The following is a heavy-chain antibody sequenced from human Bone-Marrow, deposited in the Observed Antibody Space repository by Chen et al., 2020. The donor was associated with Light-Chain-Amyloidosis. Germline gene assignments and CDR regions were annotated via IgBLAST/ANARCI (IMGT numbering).Heavy chain of an antibody. J-gene: IGHJ6*02. CDR3: ARACCDDIPWYGMDV. CDR2: IWYDGSNK. Sequence: QVQLVESGGGVVQPGRSLRLSCAASGFTFSSYGMHWVRQAPGKGLEWVAVIWYDGSNKYYADSVKGRFTISRDNSKNTLYLQMNSLRAEDTAVYYCARACCDDIPWYGMDVWGQGTTVTVSS. V-gene: IGHV3-33*01. CDR1: GFTFSSYG. D-gene: IGHD3-9*01.